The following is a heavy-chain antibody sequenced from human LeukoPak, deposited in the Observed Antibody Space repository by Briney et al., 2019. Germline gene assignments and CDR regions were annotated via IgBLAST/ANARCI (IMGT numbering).Heavy chain of an antibody. CDR1: GFMFSSVS. V-gene: IGHV3-23*01. J-gene: IGHJ4*02. Sequence: GGSLRLSCAGSGFMFSSVSMSWVRHGPGKGLEWVSTINAGGTTYYADSVKCRFTISRDNSKNTLFLQMNSVRAEDTAIYYCAKRPAVVRGVIPYVDYWGQGTLVTVSS. D-gene: IGHD3-10*02. CDR2: INAGGTT. CDR3: AKRPAVVRGVIPYVDY.